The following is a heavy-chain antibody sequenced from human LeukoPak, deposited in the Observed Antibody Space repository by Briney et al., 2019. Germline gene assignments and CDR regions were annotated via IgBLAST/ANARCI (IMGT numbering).Heavy chain of an antibody. CDR3: AKPGYCSGGSCSPEFDY. V-gene: IGHV3-48*04. D-gene: IGHD2-15*01. CDR2: ISSTGGTI. J-gene: IGHJ4*02. Sequence: GGSLRLSCAASGFTFSSYSMNWVRQAPGKGLEWVSYISSTGGTIYYADSMKGRFTISRDNAKNTLYLQMNSLRAEDTAVYYCAKPGYCSGGSCSPEFDYWGQGILVTVSS. CDR1: GFTFSSYS.